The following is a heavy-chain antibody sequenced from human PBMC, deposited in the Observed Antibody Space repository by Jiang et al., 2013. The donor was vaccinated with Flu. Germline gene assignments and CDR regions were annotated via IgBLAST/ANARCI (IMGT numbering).Heavy chain of an antibody. CDR2: IYYSGKS. V-gene: IGHV4-31*03. CDR1: GGSIEQCWLL. D-gene: IGHD5-24*01. Sequence: SLTCSVSGGSIEQCWLLLELDPPXPRKGLEWIGYIYYSGKSYSNPSLQSRAIITLDTSKNHFSLTLNSVTAADTAVYYCARGGRGAVDIWGQGTNGHRL. J-gene: IGHJ3*02. CDR3: ARGGRGAVDI.